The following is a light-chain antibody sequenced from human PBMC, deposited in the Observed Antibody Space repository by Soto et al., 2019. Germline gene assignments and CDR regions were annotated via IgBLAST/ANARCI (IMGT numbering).Light chain of an antibody. CDR1: QSVLYSSNNKNY. J-gene: IGKJ4*01. Sequence: DIVMTQSPDSLAVSLGERATINCKSSQSVLYSSNNKNYLAWYQQKPGQPPKLLIYWASTRESGVPDRFSGRGSGTDFTLTISSLQAEVVAVYYWQQYYSPPLTFGEGTKVESK. V-gene: IGKV4-1*01. CDR2: WAS. CDR3: QQYYSPPLT.